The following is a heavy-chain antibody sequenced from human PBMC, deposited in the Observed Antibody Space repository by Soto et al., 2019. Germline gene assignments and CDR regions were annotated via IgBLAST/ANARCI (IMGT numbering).Heavy chain of an antibody. D-gene: IGHD2-21*02. J-gene: IGHJ5*02. V-gene: IGHV4-39*01. CDR1: GGSISSSSYY. CDR3: ARLPLAYCGGDCYPSWFDP. CDR2: IYYSGST. Sequence: SETLSLTCTVSGGSISSSSYYWGWIRQPPGKGLEWIGSIYYSGSTYYNPSLKSRVTISVDTSKNQFSLKLSSVTAADTAVYYCARLPLAYCGGDCYPSWFDPWGQGTLVTVSS.